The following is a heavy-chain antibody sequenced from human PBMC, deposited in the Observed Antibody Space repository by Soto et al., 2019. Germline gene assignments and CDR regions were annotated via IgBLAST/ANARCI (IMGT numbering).Heavy chain of an antibody. CDR2: IRSKAYGGTT. V-gene: IGHV3-49*04. Sequence: PGGSLRVSCTASGFTFGDYAMSWGRQAPGKGLEWVGFIRSKAYGGTTEYAASVKGRFTISRDDSKSIAYLQMNSLKTEDTAVYYCTRDLAAAVYYYYYGMDVWGQGTTVIGSS. CDR1: GFTFGDYA. J-gene: IGHJ6*02. CDR3: TRDLAAAVYYYYYGMDV. D-gene: IGHD6-13*01.